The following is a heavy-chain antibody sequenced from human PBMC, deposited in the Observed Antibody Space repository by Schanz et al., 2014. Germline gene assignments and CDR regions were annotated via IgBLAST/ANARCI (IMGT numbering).Heavy chain of an antibody. D-gene: IGHD3-10*01. CDR3: AKYRGYYRVSGSYRELEY. V-gene: IGHV3-7*03. Sequence: VQLVESGGGVVQPGRSLRLSCAASGFMFSSYGMHWVRQAPGKGLEWVANIKEDGSVKDYVDSVKGRFTISRDNAKNSLYLQMNGLRAEDTAVYYCAKYRGYYRVSGSYRELEYWGQGTLXTVSS. CDR2: IKEDGSVK. J-gene: IGHJ4*02. CDR1: GFMFSSYG.